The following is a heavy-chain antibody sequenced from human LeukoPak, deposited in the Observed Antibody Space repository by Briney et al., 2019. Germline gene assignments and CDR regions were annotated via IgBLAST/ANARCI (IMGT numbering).Heavy chain of an antibody. CDR2: IIPIFGTA. D-gene: IGHD3-3*01. Sequence: ASVKVSCKASGGTFSSYAISWVRQAPGQGLEWMGGIIPIFGTANYAQKFQGRVTITTDESTSTAYMELRSLRSEDTAVYYCARAPAYDFWSGYLGYYYYMDVWGKGTTVTVSS. V-gene: IGHV1-69*05. J-gene: IGHJ6*03. CDR3: ARAPAYDFWSGYLGYYYYMDV. CDR1: GGTFSSYA.